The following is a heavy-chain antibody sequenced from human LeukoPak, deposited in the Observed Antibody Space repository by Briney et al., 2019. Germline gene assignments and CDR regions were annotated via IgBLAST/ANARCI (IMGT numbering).Heavy chain of an antibody. V-gene: IGHV3-53*01. CDR3: ESDSSSWYGFDY. J-gene: IGHJ4*02. Sequence: GGSLRLSCAASGFTVSSNHMSWVRQAPGKGLEWVSVIYSGGSTYYSDSVEGKFTFSRDNSKNTLYLQMNSLRAEDTDVYYCESDSSSWYGFDYWGQGTLVTVSS. CDR2: IYSGGST. CDR1: GFTVSSNH. D-gene: IGHD6-13*01.